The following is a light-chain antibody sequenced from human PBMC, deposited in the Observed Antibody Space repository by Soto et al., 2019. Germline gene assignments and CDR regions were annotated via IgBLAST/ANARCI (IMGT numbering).Light chain of an antibody. CDR1: QSVGSK. CDR2: GAS. Sequence: EIVMTQSPDTLSMSPGERATLSCRASQSVGSKLAWYQQKPGQAPRLLIYGASTRATGIPARFSGSGSGTEFTLTNSSLQSEDFAVYFCPQYNDWPPMSTFGQGTKLEIK. J-gene: IGKJ2*01. CDR3: PQYNDWPPMST. V-gene: IGKV3-15*01.